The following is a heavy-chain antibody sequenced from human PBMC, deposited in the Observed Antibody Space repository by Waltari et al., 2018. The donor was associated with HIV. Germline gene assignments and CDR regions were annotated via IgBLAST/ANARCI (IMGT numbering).Heavy chain of an antibody. CDR2: INPNSG. D-gene: IGHD6-19*01. Sequence: QVQLVQSGAEVKRPGASVKVSCKASGYIFTAYYLHWVRQAPGQGLEWMGWINPNSGDTSNHTAYMELSRLRSDDTAVYYCARVPAVTDPYSYYGMDVWGQGTTVTVSS. V-gene: IGHV1-2*02. CDR3: ARVPAVTDPYSYYGMDV. CDR1: GYIFTAYY. J-gene: IGHJ6*02.